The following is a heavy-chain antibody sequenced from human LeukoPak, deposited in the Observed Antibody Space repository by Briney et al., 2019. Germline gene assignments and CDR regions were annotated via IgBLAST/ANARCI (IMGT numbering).Heavy chain of an antibody. CDR3: ARDIVVVPAAIHDYYYGMDV. Sequence: GGSLRLSCAASGFTFSSYSMNWVRQAPGKGLEWVSSISSSSSYIYYADSVKGRFTISRDNAKNSLYLQMNSLRAKDTAVYYCARDIVVVPAAIHDYYYGMDVWGQGTTVTVPS. CDR2: ISSSSSYI. V-gene: IGHV3-21*01. CDR1: GFTFSSYS. J-gene: IGHJ6*02. D-gene: IGHD2-2*02.